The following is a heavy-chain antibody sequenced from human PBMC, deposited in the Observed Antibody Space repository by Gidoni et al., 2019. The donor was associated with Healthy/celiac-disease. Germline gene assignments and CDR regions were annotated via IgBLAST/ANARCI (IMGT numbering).Heavy chain of an antibody. CDR1: GSPFSSYA. CDR3: AKDRGRDGFNDAFDI. CDR2: MSGSGGST. V-gene: IGHV3-23*01. J-gene: IGHJ3*02. D-gene: IGHD3-10*01. Sequence: EVQLLESGGGLVQPGGSLRLSCAASGSPFSSYAMGWVRQAPGKGLEWVSAMSGSGGSTYYADAVKGRVTSSRDNSKNTLYLQMNSLRAEDTVVDYCAKDRGRDGFNDAFDIWGQGTMVTVSS.